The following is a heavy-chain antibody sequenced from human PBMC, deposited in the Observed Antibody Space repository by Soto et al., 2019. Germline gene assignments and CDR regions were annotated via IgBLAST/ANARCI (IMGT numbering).Heavy chain of an antibody. CDR2: IRSKAYGGTT. D-gene: IGHD3-22*01. V-gene: IGHV3-49*04. Sequence: EVQLVESGGGLVQPGRSLRLSCTASGFTFGDYAMSWVRQAPGKGLEWVGFIRSKAYGGTTEYAASVKGRFTISRDDSKSIAYLQMNSLKTEDTAVYYCTRAGGSGYYDSSGYYWGQGTLVTVSS. CDR1: GFTFGDYA. J-gene: IGHJ4*02. CDR3: TRAGGSGYYDSSGYY.